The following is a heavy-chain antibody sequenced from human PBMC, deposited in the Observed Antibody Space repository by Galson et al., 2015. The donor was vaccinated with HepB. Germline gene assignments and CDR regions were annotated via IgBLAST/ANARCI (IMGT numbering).Heavy chain of an antibody. V-gene: IGHV3-30*04. CDR1: GFTFSTYA. Sequence: SLRLSCAASGFTFSTYAMHWVRQAPGKGLEWVAIISYDESNQYYADSVKGRFTISRDNSRNTLHLQMNSLRSEDTAVYYCARARFGELLSYFFDYWGQGTLVTVSS. J-gene: IGHJ4*02. D-gene: IGHD3-10*01. CDR2: ISYDESNQ. CDR3: ARARFGELLSYFFDY.